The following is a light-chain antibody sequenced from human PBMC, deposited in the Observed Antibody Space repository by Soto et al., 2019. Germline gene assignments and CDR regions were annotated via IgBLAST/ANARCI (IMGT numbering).Light chain of an antibody. J-gene: IGKJ1*01. CDR1: QIVSSSY. Sequence: EIVLTQSPGTLSLSPGERATLSCRASQIVSSSYLAWYQQKPGQAPRLLIYGASSRATGIPDRFSGSGSGTGFTLTVSRLEPEDFELYYCQKYGSSPWTFGQGTKV. V-gene: IGKV3-20*01. CDR2: GAS. CDR3: QKYGSSPWT.